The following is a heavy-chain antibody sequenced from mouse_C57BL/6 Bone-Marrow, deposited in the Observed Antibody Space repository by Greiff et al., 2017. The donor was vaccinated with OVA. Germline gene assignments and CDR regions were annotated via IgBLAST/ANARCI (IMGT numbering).Heavy chain of an antibody. J-gene: IGHJ1*03. CDR3: SEDSAVYYCAWIYDGYYGWYFDV. CDR2: GQGLGWIG. V-gene: IGHV1-87*01. Sequence: QVQLQQSGPELARPWASVKISCQAFYTFSRRVHFAIRDTNYWLHWVKQRSGQGLGWIGAIYPGNGDTSYYQKFKGTATLTADKSSSTAYMQLSSLTSEDSAVYYCAWIYDGYYGWYFDVWGTGTTVTVSS. CDR1: YTFSRRVH. D-gene: IGHD2-3*01.